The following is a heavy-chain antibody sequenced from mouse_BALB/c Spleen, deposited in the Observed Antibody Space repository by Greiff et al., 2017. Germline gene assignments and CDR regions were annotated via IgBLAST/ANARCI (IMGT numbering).Heavy chain of an antibody. CDR1: GFNIKDYY. V-gene: IGHV14-4*02. J-gene: IGHJ4*01. D-gene: IGHD2-4*01. CDR3: NAGMITFYAMDY. CDR2: IDPENGDT. Sequence: EVQLQQSGAELVRSGASVKLSCTASGFNIKDYYMHWVKQRPEQGLEWIGWIDPENGDTEYAPKFQGKATMTADTSSNTAYLQLSSLTSEDTAVYYCNAGMITFYAMDYWGQGTSVTVSS.